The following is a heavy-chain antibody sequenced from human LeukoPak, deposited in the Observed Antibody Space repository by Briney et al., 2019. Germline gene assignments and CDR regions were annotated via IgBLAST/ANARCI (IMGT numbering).Heavy chain of an antibody. V-gene: IGHV3-48*04. Sequence: GGSLRLSCAASGFTFSSYSMNWVRQAPGKGLEWVSYISSSSSTIYYADSVKGRFTISRDNAKNSLYLQMNSLRAEDTAVYYCAREKRADLSRGEQYYYYGMDVWGQGTTVTVSS. CDR3: AREKRADLSRGEQYYYYGMDV. CDR1: GFTFSSYS. D-gene: IGHD1/OR15-1a*01. CDR2: ISSSSSTI. J-gene: IGHJ6*02.